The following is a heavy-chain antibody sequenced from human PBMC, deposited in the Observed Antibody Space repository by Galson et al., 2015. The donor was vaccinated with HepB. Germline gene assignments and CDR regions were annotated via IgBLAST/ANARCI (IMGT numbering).Heavy chain of an antibody. CDR1: GYTLTELS. V-gene: IGHV1-24*01. CDR3: ATEGWGPYYYDSSGRVG. J-gene: IGHJ4*02. D-gene: IGHD3-22*01. CDR2: FDPEDGET. Sequence: SVKVSCKVSGYTLTELSMHWVRQAPGKGLEWMGGFDPEDGETIYAQKFQGRVTMTEDTSTDTAYMELSSLRSEDTAVYYCATEGWGPYYYDSSGRVGWGQGTLVTVSS.